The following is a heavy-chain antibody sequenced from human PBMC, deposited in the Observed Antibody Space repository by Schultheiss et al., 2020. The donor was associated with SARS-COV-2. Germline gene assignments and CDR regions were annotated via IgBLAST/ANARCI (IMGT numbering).Heavy chain of an antibody. Sequence: SETLSLTCTVSGGSISSYYWSWIRQPPGKGLEWIGEINHSGSTNYNPSLKSRVIISIDTSKNQFSLKVKSVTAADTAVYFCARRMFYYYGMDVWGQGTTVTVSS. CDR2: INHSGST. D-gene: IGHD3-10*02. J-gene: IGHJ6*02. CDR3: ARRMFYYYGMDV. CDR1: GGSISSYY. V-gene: IGHV4-34*01.